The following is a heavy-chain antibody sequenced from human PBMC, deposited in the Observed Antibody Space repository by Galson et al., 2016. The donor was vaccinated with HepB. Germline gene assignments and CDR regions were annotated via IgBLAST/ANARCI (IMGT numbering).Heavy chain of an antibody. V-gene: IGHV3-23*01. CDR2: ISGSGGST. D-gene: IGHD6-13*01. CDR1: GFTFSSYA. J-gene: IGHJ6*03. Sequence: SLRLSCAASGFTFSSYAMSWVRQAPGKGLEWVSAISGSGGSTYYADSVKGRFTISRDNSKNTLYLQMNSLRAEDTAVYYCAKDKSSSWYGYYYYYMDVWGKGTTVTVSS. CDR3: AKDKSSSWYGYYYYYMDV.